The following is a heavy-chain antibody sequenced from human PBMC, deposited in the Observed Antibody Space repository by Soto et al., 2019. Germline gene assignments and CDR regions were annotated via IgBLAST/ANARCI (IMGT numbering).Heavy chain of an antibody. D-gene: IGHD3-9*01. CDR1: GGSIGTYY. V-gene: IGHV4-59*08. CDR2: IYYRGNT. Sequence: QVQLQESGPGLVKPSETLSLTCTVSGGSIGTYYWTWIRQPPGKGLEWIGNIYYRGNTDFNPSLQGPVTISLDSPKSQSSLRLRSVTAEHTAEYYCARHTGSYDLLTGYATYDCDDWCQGILVTGSS. J-gene: IGHJ1*01. CDR3: ARHTGSYDLLTGYATYDCDD.